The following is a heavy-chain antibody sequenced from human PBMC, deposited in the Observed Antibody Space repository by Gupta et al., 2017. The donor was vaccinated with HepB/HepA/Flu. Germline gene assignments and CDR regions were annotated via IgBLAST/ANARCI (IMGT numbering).Heavy chain of an antibody. CDR3: AKDIEGNYYYYGMDV. J-gene: IGHJ6*02. D-gene: IGHD2-15*01. Sequence: QVQLVESGGGVVQPGRSLRLSCAASGFTFSSYGMHWVRQAPGKGLEWVAVISYDGSNKYYADSVKGRFTISRDNSKNTLYLQMNSLRAEDTAVYYCAKDIEGNYYYYGMDVWGQGTTVTVSS. CDR1: GFTFSSYG. CDR2: ISYDGSNK. V-gene: IGHV3-30*18.